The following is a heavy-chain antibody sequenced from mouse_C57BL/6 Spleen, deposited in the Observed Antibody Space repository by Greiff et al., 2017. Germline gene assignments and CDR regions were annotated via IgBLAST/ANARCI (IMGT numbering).Heavy chain of an antibody. V-gene: IGHV1-55*01. J-gene: IGHJ2*01. Sequence: QVQLQQPGAELVKPGASVKMSCKASGYTFTSYWITWVKQRPGQGLEWIGDIYPGSGSTNYNEKFKSKATLTVDTSSSPAYMQLSSLTSEDSAVYYCARGGGGYYHYYFDYWGQGTTLTVSS. CDR3: ARGGGGYYHYYFDY. CDR2: IYPGSGST. CDR1: GYTFTSYW. D-gene: IGHD2-3*01.